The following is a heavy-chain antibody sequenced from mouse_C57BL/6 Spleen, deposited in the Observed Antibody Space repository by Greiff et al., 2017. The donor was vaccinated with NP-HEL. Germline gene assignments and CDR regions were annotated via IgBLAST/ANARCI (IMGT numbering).Heavy chain of an antibody. CDR1: GFSLTSYG. Sequence: VQLQQSDPGLVQPSQSLSIPCTVSGFSLTSYGVHWVHQSPEKGLEWLGVIWSGGSTDYNAAFISRLSISKDNSKSQVFYKMNSLQADDTAICYCARKITTFPYAMDYWGQGTSVTVSS. CDR2: IWSGGST. V-gene: IGHV2-2*01. J-gene: IGHJ4*01. D-gene: IGHD1-1*01. CDR3: ARKITTFPYAMDY.